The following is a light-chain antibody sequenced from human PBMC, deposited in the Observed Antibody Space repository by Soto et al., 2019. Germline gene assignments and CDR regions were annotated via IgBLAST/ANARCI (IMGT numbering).Light chain of an antibody. CDR1: QTISTW. CDR3: QQYNSLWT. Sequence: DIQMTQSPSTLSASVGDRVTITCRASQTISTWLAWHQQKPGKAPKLLIYDASSLESGVPSRFSGSGSGTEFPLTISNLQPDDFATYYRQQYNSLWTFGQGTKVDIK. J-gene: IGKJ1*01. V-gene: IGKV1-5*01. CDR2: DAS.